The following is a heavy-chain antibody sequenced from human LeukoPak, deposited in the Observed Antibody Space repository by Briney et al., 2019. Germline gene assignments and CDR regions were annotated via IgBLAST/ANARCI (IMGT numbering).Heavy chain of an antibody. Sequence: TGGSLRLSCAASGFTFSSYGMHWVRQAPGKGLEWVAFIRVDGINKYYADSVKGRFTISRDNSKNTVYLQMNSLRAEDTAVYYCARDRRRYDILTGRKPYYMDVWGKGTTVTISS. V-gene: IGHV3-30*02. J-gene: IGHJ6*03. D-gene: IGHD3-9*01. CDR3: ARDRRRYDILTGRKPYYMDV. CDR2: IRVDGINK. CDR1: GFTFSSYG.